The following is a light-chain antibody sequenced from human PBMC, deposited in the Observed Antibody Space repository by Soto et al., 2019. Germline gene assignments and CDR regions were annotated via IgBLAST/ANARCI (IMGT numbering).Light chain of an antibody. CDR3: QHCNSFSEA. V-gene: IGKV1-5*01. J-gene: IGKJ1*01. CDR1: QGISSW. CDR2: DAS. Sequence: IQMTNSPSSVSASVGARATFTSGASQGISSWLAWYQQKPGKAPKLLVYDASSLESGVPSRFSGSGSGTDFTLTISSLQPDDFATYYCQHCNSFSEAFGQGTKVDI.